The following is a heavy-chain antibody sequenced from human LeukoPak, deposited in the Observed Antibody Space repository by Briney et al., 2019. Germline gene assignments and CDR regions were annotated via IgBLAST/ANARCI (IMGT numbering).Heavy chain of an antibody. V-gene: IGHV4-39*02. J-gene: IGHJ4*02. D-gene: IGHD4-17*01. Sequence: PSETLSLTCTFFDGSISSSSYYWGWIRQPPGKGLEWIGSIYYSGSTYYNPSLKSRVTISVDTSKNQFSLKLSSVTAADTAVYYCARDYGRNIPFDYWGQGTLVTVSS. CDR1: DGSISSSSYY. CDR2: IYYSGST. CDR3: ARDYGRNIPFDY.